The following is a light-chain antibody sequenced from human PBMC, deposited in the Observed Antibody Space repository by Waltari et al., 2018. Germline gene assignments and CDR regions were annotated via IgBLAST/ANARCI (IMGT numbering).Light chain of an antibody. J-gene: IGLJ2*01. Sequence: QSVLTQPPSVSGAPGQRVTISCTGSSSNIGAGYEVFWYQHLPGTAPKLLIFGNSIRPSGVPDRFSGSKSGTSASLAIIGLQAEDEADYYCQSYDSSLSVVFGGGTKVTVL. CDR3: QSYDSSLSVV. CDR2: GNS. CDR1: SSNIGAGYE. V-gene: IGLV1-40*01.